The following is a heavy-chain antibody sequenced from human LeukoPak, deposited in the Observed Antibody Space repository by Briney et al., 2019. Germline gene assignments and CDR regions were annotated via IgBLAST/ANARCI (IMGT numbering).Heavy chain of an antibody. J-gene: IGHJ2*01. D-gene: IGHD5-18*01. CDR3: ARGRGYSYGLPLRRYWYFDL. CDR1: GGSISSGSYY. CDR2: IYTSGST. Sequence: SETLSLTCTVSGGSISSGSYYWSWIRQPAGKGLEWIGRIYTSGSTNYNPSLKSRVTISVDTSKNQFSLKLSSVTAADTAVYYCARGRGYSYGLPLRRYWYFDLWGRGTLVTVSS. V-gene: IGHV4-61*02.